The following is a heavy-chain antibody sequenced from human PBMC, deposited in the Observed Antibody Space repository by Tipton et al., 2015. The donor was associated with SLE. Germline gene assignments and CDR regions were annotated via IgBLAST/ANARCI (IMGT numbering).Heavy chain of an antibody. V-gene: IGHV4-39*07. CDR3: ARDSSTLGYCSSTSCSHFDY. D-gene: IGHD2-2*01. Sequence: TLSLTCTVSGGFISSSSYYWGWIRQPTGKGLEWIGSIYYSGRTYYNPSLKSRVTISVDTSKNQFSLKLSSVTAADTAVYYCARDSSTLGYCSSTSCSHFDYWGQGTLVTVSS. J-gene: IGHJ4*02. CDR1: GGFISSSSYY. CDR2: IYYSGRT.